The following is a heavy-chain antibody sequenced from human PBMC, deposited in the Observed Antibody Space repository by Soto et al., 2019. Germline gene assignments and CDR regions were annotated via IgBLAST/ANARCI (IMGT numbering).Heavy chain of an antibody. CDR1: GFTFSSYG. V-gene: IGHV3-33*01. CDR3: ARDRGYGSGSYDYYDGMDV. Sequence: QVQLVESGGGVVQPGRSLRLSCAASGFTFSSYGMHWVRQAPGKGLEWVAVIWYDGSNKYYADSVKGRFTISRDNSKNTLYLQMNSLRAEDTAVYYCARDRGYGSGSYDYYDGMDVWGQGTTVTVSS. J-gene: IGHJ6*02. CDR2: IWYDGSNK. D-gene: IGHD3-10*01.